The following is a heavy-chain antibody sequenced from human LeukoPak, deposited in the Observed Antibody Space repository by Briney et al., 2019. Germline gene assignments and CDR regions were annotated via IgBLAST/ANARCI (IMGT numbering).Heavy chain of an antibody. CDR3: ARSAGISSGWYNY. CDR2: IYPGDSDT. J-gene: IGHJ4*02. D-gene: IGHD6-19*01. V-gene: IGHV5-51*01. Sequence: GESLKISCQGSGNSFTNYWIGWVRQMPGKGLEWMGIIYPGDSDTRYSPSFQGQVTISADKSISTAYLQWSSLKASDTAMYYCARSAGISSGWYNYWGQGTLVTVSS. CDR1: GNSFTNYW.